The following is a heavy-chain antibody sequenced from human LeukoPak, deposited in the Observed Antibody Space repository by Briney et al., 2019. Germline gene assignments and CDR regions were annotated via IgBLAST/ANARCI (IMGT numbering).Heavy chain of an antibody. V-gene: IGHV3-7*01. CDR1: GFTFSSYS. Sequence: PGGSLRLSCAASGFTFSSYSMSWVRQAPGKGLEWVANIKQDGSEKYYVDSVKGRFTISRDNAKNSLYLQMNSLRAEDTAVYYCAREPSEGYCSGGSCYGGAFDIWGQGTMVTVSS. J-gene: IGHJ3*02. CDR2: IKQDGSEK. D-gene: IGHD2-15*01. CDR3: AREPSEGYCSGGSCYGGAFDI.